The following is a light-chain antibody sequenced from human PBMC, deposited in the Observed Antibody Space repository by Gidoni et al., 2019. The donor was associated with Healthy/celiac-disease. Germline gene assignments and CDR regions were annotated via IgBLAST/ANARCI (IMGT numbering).Light chain of an antibody. CDR3: SSYPSSSPYV. J-gene: IGLJ1*01. CDR2: DVS. V-gene: IGLV2-14*01. Sequence: QSALTQPASVSGPPGQSITISCTGTSSDVGGYNYVSWYQQHPGKAPKLMIYDVSHRPLGVSNRFSGSKSGNTASLTISGLQAEDEAAYYCSSYPSSSPYVFGTGTKVTVL. CDR1: SSDVGGYNY.